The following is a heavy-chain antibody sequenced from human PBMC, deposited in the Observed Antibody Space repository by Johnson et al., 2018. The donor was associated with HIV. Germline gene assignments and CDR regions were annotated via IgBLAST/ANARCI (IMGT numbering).Heavy chain of an antibody. CDR3: ATSTASDAFDI. CDR2: ISYDGSNK. D-gene: IGHD1-1*01. Sequence: QVQLVESAGALEQPGRSLRLSCSASEFTFSSYAMHWVRQAPGKGLEWVAVISYDGSNKYYADSVKGRFTISRDNSKNTLYLQMNSLRAEDTAVYYCATSTASDAFDIWGQGTIVTVSS. V-gene: IGHV3-30*04. J-gene: IGHJ3*02. CDR1: EFTFSSYA.